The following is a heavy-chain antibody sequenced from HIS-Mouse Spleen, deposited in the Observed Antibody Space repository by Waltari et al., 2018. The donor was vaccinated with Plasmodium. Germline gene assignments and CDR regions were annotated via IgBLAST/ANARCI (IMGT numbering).Heavy chain of an antibody. Sequence: EVQLVESGGGLIQPGGSLRLSCAASGFTVSSNYMSWVRQAPGKGFEWVSFIYSGGSTYYAESGKGRFTISRDNSKNTLYLQMNSLRAEDTAVYYGARGMKSSSSAFDIWGQGTMVTVSS. V-gene: IGHV3-53*01. CDR1: GFTVSSNY. CDR3: ARGMKSSSSAFDI. CDR2: IYSGGST. D-gene: IGHD6-6*01. J-gene: IGHJ3*02.